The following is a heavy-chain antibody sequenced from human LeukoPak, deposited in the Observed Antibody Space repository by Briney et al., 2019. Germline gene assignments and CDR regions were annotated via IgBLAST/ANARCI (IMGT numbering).Heavy chain of an antibody. Sequence: ASVKVSCKASGYTFTSYYMHWVRQAPGQGLGWMGIINPSGGSTGYAQKFQGRVTMTRDTSTSTVYMELSSLRSEDTAVYYCARPYESEGYSGYEYYFDYWGQGTLVTVSS. V-gene: IGHV1-46*01. CDR2: INPSGGST. J-gene: IGHJ4*02. CDR1: GYTFTSYY. D-gene: IGHD5-12*01. CDR3: ARPYESEGYSGYEYYFDY.